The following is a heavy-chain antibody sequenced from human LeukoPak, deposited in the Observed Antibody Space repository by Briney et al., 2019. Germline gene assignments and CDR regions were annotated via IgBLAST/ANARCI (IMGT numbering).Heavy chain of an antibody. CDR1: GFTFSSYW. D-gene: IGHD3-22*01. Sequence: GGPLRLSCAASGFTFSSYWMSWVRQAPGKGLEWVANIKQDGSEKYYVDSVKGRFTISRDNAKNSLYLQMNSLRAEDTAVYFCAGHYDSSGYRVDVFDIWGQGTMVTVSS. CDR3: AGHYDSSGYRVDVFDI. CDR2: IKQDGSEK. J-gene: IGHJ3*02. V-gene: IGHV3-7*01.